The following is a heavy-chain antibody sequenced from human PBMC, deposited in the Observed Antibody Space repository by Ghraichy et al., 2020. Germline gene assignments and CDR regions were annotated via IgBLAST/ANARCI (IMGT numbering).Heavy chain of an antibody. D-gene: IGHD3-16*02. CDR2: ISYAGTNQ. CDR3: VRDFLRWSYPDPVWWFDF. CDR1: GFNFGTYA. Sequence: GGSLRLSCAASGFNFGTYAMHWVRQAPGKGLQWVAFISYAGTNQYYEDSVRGRFTISRDNSQNTLYLHMTSLRSEDTAVYYCVRDFLRWSYPDPVWWFDFWGQGTLVPVSS. J-gene: IGHJ4*02. V-gene: IGHV3-30*03.